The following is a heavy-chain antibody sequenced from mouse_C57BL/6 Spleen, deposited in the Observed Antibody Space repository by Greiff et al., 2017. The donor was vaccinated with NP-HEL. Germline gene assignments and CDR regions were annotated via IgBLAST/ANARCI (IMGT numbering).Heavy chain of an antibody. CDR1: GYTFTDYE. CDR2: IDPETGGT. Sequence: VQLQQSGAELVRPGASVTLSCKASGYTFTDYEMHWVKQTPVHGLEWIGAIDPETGGTAYNQKFKGKAILTADKSSSTAYMELRSLTSEDSAVYYCTKIYYYGSSRTYFDVWGTGTTVTASS. V-gene: IGHV1-15*01. J-gene: IGHJ1*03. CDR3: TKIYYYGSSRTYFDV. D-gene: IGHD1-1*01.